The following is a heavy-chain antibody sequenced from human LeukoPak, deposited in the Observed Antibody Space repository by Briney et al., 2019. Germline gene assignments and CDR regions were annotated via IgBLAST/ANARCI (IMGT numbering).Heavy chain of an antibody. V-gene: IGHV1-69*13. J-gene: IGHJ4*02. D-gene: IGHD3-22*01. CDR3: AMINYYDSSGYTPTFDY. CDR1: GGTFSSYA. CDR2: IIPIFGTA. Sequence: SVKVSCKASGGTFSSYAISWVRQAPGQGLEWMGGIIPIFGTANYAQKFQGRVTITADESTSTAYMELSSLRSEDTAVYYCAMINYYDSSGYTPTFDYWGQGTLVTVSS.